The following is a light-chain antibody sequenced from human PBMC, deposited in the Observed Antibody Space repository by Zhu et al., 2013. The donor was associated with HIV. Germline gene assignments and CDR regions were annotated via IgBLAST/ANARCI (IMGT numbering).Light chain of an antibody. J-gene: IGLJ3*02. Sequence: QAVVTQEPSLTVSPGGTVTLTCGSSTGAVTSGHYPYWFQQKPGQAPRTLISDTSNKHSWTPARFSGSLLGGKAALTLSGAQPEDEAEYYCLLSYSGARPWVFGGGTKLTVL. V-gene: IGLV7-46*01. CDR3: LLSYSGARPWV. CDR1: TGAVTSGHY. CDR2: DTS.